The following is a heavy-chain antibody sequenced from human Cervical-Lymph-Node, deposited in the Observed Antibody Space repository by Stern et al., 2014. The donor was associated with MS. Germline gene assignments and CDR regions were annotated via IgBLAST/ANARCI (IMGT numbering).Heavy chain of an antibody. V-gene: IGHV1-69*01. CDR2: IIPMFGTT. D-gene: IGHD1-1*01. Sequence: QVQLGQSGPEVKRPGSSVKVSCQASGGSFGSSGISWVRQAPGPGLEWMGRIIPMFGTTDYLQKFQGRVTITADEAANSAYMELRSLRSEDTAIYYCARNWNYGMDVWGQGTTVTVSS. J-gene: IGHJ6*02. CDR3: ARNWNYGMDV. CDR1: GGSFGSSG.